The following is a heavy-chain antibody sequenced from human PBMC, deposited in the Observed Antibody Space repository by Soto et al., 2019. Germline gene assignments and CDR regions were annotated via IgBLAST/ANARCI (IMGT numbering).Heavy chain of an antibody. CDR1: GFSHTTSGVA. J-gene: IGHJ5*02. Sequence: QITLKESGPTLVKPTQTLTLTCTLSGFSHTTSGVAVGWIRQPPGQALEWLGHIYWNDDKYYSTSLNSRLSLSKDTSKNQVVLTMANVDPLDTGTYYCARLLTAALFSYDLWGRGTLVTVSS. V-gene: IGHV2-5*01. D-gene: IGHD2-21*02. CDR2: IYWNDDK. CDR3: ARLLTAALFSYDL.